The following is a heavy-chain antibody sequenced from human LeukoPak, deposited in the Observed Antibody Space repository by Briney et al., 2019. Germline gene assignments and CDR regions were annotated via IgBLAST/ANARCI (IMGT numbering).Heavy chain of an antibody. CDR3: ARDRISRQQPLDY. CDR2: AYYSGTT. D-gene: IGHD6-13*01. V-gene: IGHV4-59*01. CDR1: GGSISSFF. J-gene: IGHJ4*02. Sequence: SETLSLTCTVSGGSISSFFWSWIRQPPGKGLEWIGYAYYSGTTNYNPSLKGRVSISVDTSKNQFSLTLNSVTAADTAVYYCARDRISRQQPLDYWGQGTLVTVSS.